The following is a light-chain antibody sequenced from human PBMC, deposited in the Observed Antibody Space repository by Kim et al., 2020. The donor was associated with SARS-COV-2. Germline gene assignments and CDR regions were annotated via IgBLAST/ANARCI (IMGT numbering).Light chain of an antibody. CDR1: QSVSSY. V-gene: IGKV3-11*01. Sequence: SPGGRATPSCRASQSVSSYLAWYQQKPGQAPRLLIYDASNRATGIPARFSGSGSGTDFTLTISTLEPEDFAVYYCQQRSNWPRLTFGGGTKVDIK. CDR2: DAS. CDR3: QQRSNWPRLT. J-gene: IGKJ4*01.